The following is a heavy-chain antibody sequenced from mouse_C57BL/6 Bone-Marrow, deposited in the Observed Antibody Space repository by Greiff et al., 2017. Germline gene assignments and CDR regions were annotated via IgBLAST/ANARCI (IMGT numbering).Heavy chain of an antibody. V-gene: IGHV5-4*03. CDR2: ISDGGSYT. J-gene: IGHJ4*01. D-gene: IGHD2-1*01. CDR3: ARIYYGNPYYYAMDY. CDR1: GFTFSSYA. Sequence: EVKVVESGGGLVKPGGSLKLSCAASGFTFSSYAMSWVRQTPEKRLEWVATISDGGSYTYYPDNVQGRFTISRDNAKNNLYLQMSHLKSEDTAMYYCARIYYGNPYYYAMDYWGQGTSVTVSS.